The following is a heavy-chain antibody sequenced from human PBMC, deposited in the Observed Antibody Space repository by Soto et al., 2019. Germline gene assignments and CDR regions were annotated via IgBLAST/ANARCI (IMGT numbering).Heavy chain of an antibody. D-gene: IGHD3-22*01. V-gene: IGHV4-61*01. CDR3: ARDHHSYYDTSGYYPYFDF. CDR1: GGSVNTAPYH. J-gene: IGHJ4*02. CDR2: IYYTGST. Sequence: SETLSLTCTVSGGSVNTAPYHWSWIRQSPRNGLEWIGNIYYTGSTNYNPSFESRVAISLDTSNNQFSLRLTSLTAADTAVYFCARDHHSYYDTSGYYPYFDFWGQGTLVTAPQ.